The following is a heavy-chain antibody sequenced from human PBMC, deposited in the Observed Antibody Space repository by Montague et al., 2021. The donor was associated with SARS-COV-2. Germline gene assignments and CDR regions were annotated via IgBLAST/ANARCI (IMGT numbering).Heavy chain of an antibody. J-gene: IGHJ4*02. CDR3: ARGLPGLRARALFDY. D-gene: IGHD5-12*01. Sequence: SRSLSLSASGFIFSSYEMNWVRQAPGKGLEWVSYISSSGSTIYYADSVEGRFTISRGNAKNSLYLQMNSLRAEDTAVYYCARGLPGLRARALFDYWGQGSLVTVSS. V-gene: IGHV3-48*03. CDR2: ISSSGSTI. CDR1: GFIFSSYE.